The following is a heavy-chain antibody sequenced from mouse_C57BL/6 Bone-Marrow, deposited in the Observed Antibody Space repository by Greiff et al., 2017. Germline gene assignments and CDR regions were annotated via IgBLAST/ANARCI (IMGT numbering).Heavy chain of an antibody. J-gene: IGHJ2*01. CDR2: IYPGDGDT. CDR1: GYAFSSYW. D-gene: IGHD1-1*01. V-gene: IGHV1-80*01. CDR3: SRVITTVVATDY. Sequence: VQLQQSGAELVKPGASVKISCKASGYAFSSYWMNWVKQRPGKGLEWIGQIYPGDGDTNYNGKFKGKATLTADKSSSTAYMQLSSLTSEDSAVYFCSRVITTVVATDYWGQGTTLTVSS.